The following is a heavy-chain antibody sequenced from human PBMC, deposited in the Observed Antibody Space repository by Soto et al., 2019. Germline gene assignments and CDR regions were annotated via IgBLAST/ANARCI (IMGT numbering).Heavy chain of an antibody. J-gene: IGHJ4*02. D-gene: IGHD1-26*01. Sequence: EVQLVESGGGLVQPGGSLRLSCAASGFTFSSYEMNWVRQAPGKGLEWVSYISSSGSTIYYADSVKGRFTISRDNAKNSLYLQMNSLRAEDTAVYYCARDLGGAVYVYWGQGTLVTVSS. CDR3: ARDLGGAVYVY. V-gene: IGHV3-48*03. CDR1: GFTFSSYE. CDR2: ISSSGSTI.